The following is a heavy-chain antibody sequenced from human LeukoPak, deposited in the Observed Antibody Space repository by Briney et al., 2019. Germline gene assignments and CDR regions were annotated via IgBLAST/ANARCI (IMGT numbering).Heavy chain of an antibody. Sequence: SETLSLTCTVSGGSIRSYYWSWLRQPPGRGLEWIGYMYYSGNTNYNPSLKSRVTISVDTSKNQFSLKLSSVTAADTAVYYCARKTDYYSYYGMDVWGQGTTVTVSS. CDR2: MYYSGNT. CDR1: GGSIRSYY. J-gene: IGHJ6*02. CDR3: ARKTDYYSYYGMDV. V-gene: IGHV4-59*08. D-gene: IGHD1-1*01.